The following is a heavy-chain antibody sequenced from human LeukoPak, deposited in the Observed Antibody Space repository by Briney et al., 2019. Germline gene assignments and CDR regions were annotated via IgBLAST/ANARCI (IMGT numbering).Heavy chain of an antibody. J-gene: IGHJ4*02. Sequence: PGGSLRLSCAASGFTFSSYSMNWVRQAPGKGLEWVSYISSSSSTIYYADSVKGRFTISRDNAKNSLYLQMNSLRAEDTAVYYCARYAYYDSSDNSYFDYWGQGTLVTVSS. V-gene: IGHV3-48*04. CDR1: GFTFSSYS. D-gene: IGHD3-22*01. CDR3: ARYAYYDSSDNSYFDY. CDR2: ISSSSSTI.